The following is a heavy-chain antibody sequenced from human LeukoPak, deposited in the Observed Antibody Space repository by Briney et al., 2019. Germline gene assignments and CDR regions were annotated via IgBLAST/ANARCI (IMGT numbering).Heavy chain of an antibody. Sequence: ASVKVSCKASGGTFSSYAISWVRQAPGQGLEWMGRIIPILGIANYAQKFQGRVTITADKSTSTAYMELSGLRSEDTAVYYCARGRKSAAGKKNWFDPWGQGTLVTVSS. CDR3: ARGRKSAAGKKNWFDP. D-gene: IGHD6-13*01. J-gene: IGHJ5*02. V-gene: IGHV1-69*04. CDR1: GGTFSSYA. CDR2: IIPILGIA.